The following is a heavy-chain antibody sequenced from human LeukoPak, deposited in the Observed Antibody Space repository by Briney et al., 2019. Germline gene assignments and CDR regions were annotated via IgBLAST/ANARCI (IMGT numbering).Heavy chain of an antibody. CDR3: ARPDGSGSHPNGGWFDP. CDR1: GGSISSSSYY. Sequence: SETLSLTCTVSGGSISSSSYYWGWIRQPPGKGLEWIGSIYYSGSTYYNPSLKSRVTISVDTSKNQFSLKLSSVTAADTAVYYCARPDGSGSHPNGGWFDPWGQGTLVTVSS. V-gene: IGHV4-39*01. D-gene: IGHD3-10*01. CDR2: IYYSGST. J-gene: IGHJ5*02.